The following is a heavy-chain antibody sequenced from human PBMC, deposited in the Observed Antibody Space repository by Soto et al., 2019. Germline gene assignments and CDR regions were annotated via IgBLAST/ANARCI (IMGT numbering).Heavy chain of an antibody. Sequence: ASVKVSCKSSGGTFSSYAISWVRQAPGQGLEWMGGIIPIFGTANYAQKFQGRVTITADKSTSTAYMELSSLRSEDTAVYYCARSGGEIATAYYYYGMDVWGHGTTVTVSS. D-gene: IGHD3-16*01. CDR1: GGTFSSYA. CDR2: IIPIFGTA. CDR3: ARSGGEIATAYYYYGMDV. V-gene: IGHV1-69*06. J-gene: IGHJ6*02.